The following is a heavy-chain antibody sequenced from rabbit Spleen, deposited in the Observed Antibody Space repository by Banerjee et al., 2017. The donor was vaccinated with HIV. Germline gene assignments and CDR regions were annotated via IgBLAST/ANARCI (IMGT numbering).Heavy chain of an antibody. Sequence: QQQLVESGGGLVQPGGSLKLSCKASGFDFSSYGVSWVRQAPGKGLEWIGYIDPVFGITYYANWVNGRFSISRENAQNTVFLQMTSLTAADTATYFCARDLPDIIGWNFGFWGQGTLVTVS. D-gene: IGHD1-1*01. CDR2: IDPVFGIT. CDR1: GFDFSSYG. V-gene: IGHV1S47*01. J-gene: IGHJ3*01. CDR3: ARDLPDIIGWNFGF.